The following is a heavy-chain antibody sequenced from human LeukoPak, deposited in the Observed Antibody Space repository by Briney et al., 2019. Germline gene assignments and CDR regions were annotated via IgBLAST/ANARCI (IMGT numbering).Heavy chain of an antibody. J-gene: IGHJ4*02. D-gene: IGHD6-19*01. CDR2: IYHSGST. CDR1: GYSISSGYY. Sequence: PSETLSLTCTVSGYSISSGYYWGWIRQPPGKGVECIGSIYHSGSTYYNPSLKSRLTIPVDTSTKQSSLKLSSVTAADTAVYYCARSPASGWYKRGWYYFDYWGQGTLVTVSS. CDR3: ARSPASGWYKRGWYYFDY. V-gene: IGHV4-38-2*02.